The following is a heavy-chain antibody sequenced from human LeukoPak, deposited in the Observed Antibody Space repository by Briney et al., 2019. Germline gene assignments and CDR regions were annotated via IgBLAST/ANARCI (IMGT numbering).Heavy chain of an antibody. CDR1: GGTFSSYA. CDR3: ARGTKSGLGESSVGY. Sequence: SVKVSCKASGGTFSSYAISWVRQAPGQGLEWMGGIIPIFGTANYAQKFQGRVTFTRNTSISTAYMELSSLRSEDTAVYYCARGTKSGLGESSVGYWGQGTLVTVSS. J-gene: IGHJ4*02. D-gene: IGHD3-16*01. CDR2: IIPIFGTA. V-gene: IGHV1-69*05.